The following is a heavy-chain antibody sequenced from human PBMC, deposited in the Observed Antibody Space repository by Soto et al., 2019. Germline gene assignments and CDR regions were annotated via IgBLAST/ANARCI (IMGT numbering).Heavy chain of an antibody. CDR1: GGTFSSYT. CDR3: ARDLGKAFGGVRGFDI. CDR2: IIPILGIA. J-gene: IGHJ3*02. Sequence: ASVKVSCKASGGTFSSYTISWVRQAPGQGLEWMGRIIPILGIANYAQKFQGRVTITADKSTSTAYMELSSLRSEDTAVYYCARDLGKAFGGVRGFDIWGQGTMVTVSS. V-gene: IGHV1-69*04. D-gene: IGHD3-16*01.